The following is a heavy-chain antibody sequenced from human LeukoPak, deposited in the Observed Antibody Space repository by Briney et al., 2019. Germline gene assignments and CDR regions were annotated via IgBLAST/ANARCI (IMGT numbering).Heavy chain of an antibody. J-gene: IGHJ4*02. CDR3: ARVGCSGGSCYPDY. D-gene: IGHD2-15*01. CDR1: GASISTSY. Sequence: PSETLSLTCTVSGASISTSYWYWIRQPPGKGLEWIGYIHYSGDINYNPSLKSRVTISAYTSKNQLSLKLSSVTAADTAVYYCARVGCSGGSCYPDYWGRGTLVTVSS. CDR2: IHYSGDI. V-gene: IGHV4-59*01.